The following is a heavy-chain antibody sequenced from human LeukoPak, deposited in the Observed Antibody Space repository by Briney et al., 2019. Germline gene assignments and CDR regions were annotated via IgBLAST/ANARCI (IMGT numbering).Heavy chain of an antibody. J-gene: IGHJ2*01. CDR1: GGTFTSYA. CDR3: ASITIFGVGPRSYWYFDL. D-gene: IGHD3-3*01. Sequence: SVKVSCKASGGTFTSYAISWVRQAPGQGLEWMGGIIPIFGTANYAQKFQGRVTITTDESTSTAYMELSSLRSEDTAVYYCASITIFGVGPRSYWYFDLWGRGTLVTVSS. CDR2: IIPIFGTA. V-gene: IGHV1-69*05.